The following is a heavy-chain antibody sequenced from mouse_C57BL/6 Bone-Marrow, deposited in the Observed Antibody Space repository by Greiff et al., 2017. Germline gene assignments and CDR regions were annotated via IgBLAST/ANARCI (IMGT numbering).Heavy chain of an antibody. Sequence: EVQLQQSGAELVRPGASVKLSCTASGFNIKDDYMHWVKQRPEQGLEWIGWIDPENGDTEYASKFQGKATITADTSSNTAYLHLISLTSKDTAVYYCTYCFDWFAYWGQGTLVTGSA. CDR1: GFNIKDDY. J-gene: IGHJ3*01. V-gene: IGHV14-4*01. CDR2: IDPENGDT. CDR3: TYCFDWFAY.